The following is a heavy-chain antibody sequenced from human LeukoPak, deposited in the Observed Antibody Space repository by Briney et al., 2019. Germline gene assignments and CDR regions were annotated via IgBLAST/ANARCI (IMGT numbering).Heavy chain of an antibody. J-gene: IGHJ5*02. CDR1: GGSISSYY. D-gene: IGHD2/OR15-2a*01. Sequence: SETLSLTCTVSGGSISSYYWSWIRRPPGKGLEWIGYIYYSGSTNYNPSLKSRVTISVDTSKNQFSLKLSSVTAADTAVYYCASQNTFPGGNWFDPWGQGTLVTVSS. V-gene: IGHV4-59*08. CDR3: ASQNTFPGGNWFDP. CDR2: IYYSGST.